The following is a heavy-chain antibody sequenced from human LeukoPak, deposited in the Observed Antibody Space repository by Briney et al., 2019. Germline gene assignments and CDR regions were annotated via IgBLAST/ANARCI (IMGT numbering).Heavy chain of an antibody. CDR2: MNPNSGNT. Sequence: ASVKVSCKASGYTFTSYDINWVRQATGQGLEWMGWMNPNSGNTGYAQKFQGRVTMTRNTSISTAYMELSSLRSEDTAVYYCARGSYSSGWYGGDYWGQGTLVTVSS. D-gene: IGHD6-19*01. J-gene: IGHJ4*02. CDR3: ARGSYSSGWYGGDY. V-gene: IGHV1-8*01. CDR1: GYTFTSYD.